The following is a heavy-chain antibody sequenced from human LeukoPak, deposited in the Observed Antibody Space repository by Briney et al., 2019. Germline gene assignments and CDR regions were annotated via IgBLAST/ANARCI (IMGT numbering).Heavy chain of an antibody. V-gene: IGHV3-48*01. Sequence: LPGGSLRLSCAASGFTFSSYSMNWVRQAPGKGLEWVSYISSSSSTIYYADSVKGRFTISRDNSKNTLYLQMNSLRAEDTAVYYCAKGTGYSSGWPQTFDYWGQGTLVTVSS. D-gene: IGHD6-19*01. CDR2: ISSSSSTI. CDR1: GFTFSSYS. CDR3: AKGTGYSSGWPQTFDY. J-gene: IGHJ4*02.